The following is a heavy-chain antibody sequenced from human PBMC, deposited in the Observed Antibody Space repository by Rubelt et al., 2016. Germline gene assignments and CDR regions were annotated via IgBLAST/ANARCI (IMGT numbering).Heavy chain of an antibody. D-gene: IGHD5-18*01. V-gene: IGHV5-51*01. CDR2: VYPGDSDT. J-gene: IGHJ4*02. CDR1: GYNFAKCW. CDR3: ARHPQDSYYFDY. Sequence: EVQLVQSGAEVKKPGESLKISCQGSGYNFAKCWIGWVRQLSGKGLERMGIVYPGDSDTRYNPSFRRQVAMSADKSVSAACLRWSSLKASDTAMYYCARHPQDSYYFDYWGQGALVMVSS.